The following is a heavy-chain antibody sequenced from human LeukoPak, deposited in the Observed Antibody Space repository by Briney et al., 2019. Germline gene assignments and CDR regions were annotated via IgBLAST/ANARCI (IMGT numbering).Heavy chain of an antibody. CDR3: ARWGSITTARFDY. J-gene: IGHJ4*02. CDR2: IHYTGGT. V-gene: IGHV4-34*01. CDR1: GGSISGYY. Sequence: SETLSLTCAVYGGSISGYYWSWIRQPPGKGLEWVGEIHYTGGTSYNPSLKSRVTISVDTSKNQFSLELSSVTAADTAVYYCARWGSITTARFDYWGQGTLVTVSS. D-gene: IGHD3-16*01.